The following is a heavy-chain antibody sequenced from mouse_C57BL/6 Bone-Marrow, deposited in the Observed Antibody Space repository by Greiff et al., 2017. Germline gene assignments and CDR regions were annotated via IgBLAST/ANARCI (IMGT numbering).Heavy chain of an antibody. D-gene: IGHD1-1*01. V-gene: IGHV1-63*01. Sequence: VQLQESGAELVRPGTSVKMSCKASGYTFTNYWIGWAKQRPGHGLEWIGDIYPGGGYTNYNEKFKGKATLTADKSSSTAYMQFSSLTSEDSAIYYCARERYYGSYFDYWGQGTTLTVSS. CDR3: ARERYYGSYFDY. J-gene: IGHJ2*01. CDR1: GYTFTNYW. CDR2: IYPGGGYT.